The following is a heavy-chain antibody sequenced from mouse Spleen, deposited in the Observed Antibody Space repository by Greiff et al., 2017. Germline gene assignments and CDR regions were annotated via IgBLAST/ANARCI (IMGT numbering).Heavy chain of an antibody. Sequence: VKLVESGAELVKPGASVKLSCKASGYTFTEYTIHWVKQRSGQGLEWIGWFYPGSGSIKYNEKFKDKATLTADKSSSTVYMELSRLTSEDSAVYFCARHGYYYDGIYGWFAYWGQGTLVTVSA. CDR1: GYTFTEYT. CDR2: FYPGSGSI. CDR3: ARHGYYYDGIYGWFAY. V-gene: IGHV1-62-2*01. D-gene: IGHD1-1*01. J-gene: IGHJ3*01.